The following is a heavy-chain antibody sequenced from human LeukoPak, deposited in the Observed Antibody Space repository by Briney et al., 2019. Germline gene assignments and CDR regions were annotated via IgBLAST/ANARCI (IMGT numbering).Heavy chain of an antibody. Sequence: SETLSLTCTVSGGSINSYYWSWIRQPAGKGLEWIGHIYTSGSTNYNPSFKSRVTMSVDTSKNQFSLKLGSVTAADTAVHYCARGDSYGTVWYWGQGTLVTISS. CDR2: IYTSGST. CDR3: ARGDSYGTVWY. CDR1: GGSINSYY. D-gene: IGHD5-18*01. J-gene: IGHJ4*02. V-gene: IGHV4-4*07.